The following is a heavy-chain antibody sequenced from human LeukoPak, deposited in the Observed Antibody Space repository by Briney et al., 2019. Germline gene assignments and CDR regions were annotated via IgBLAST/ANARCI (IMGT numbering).Heavy chain of an antibody. J-gene: IGHJ4*02. CDR2: INPNSGGT. V-gene: IGHV1-2*02. Sequence: ASVKVSCKASGYTFTGYYMHWVRQAPGQGLEWMGWINPNSGGTNYAQKFQGRVTMTTDTSTSTAYMELRSLRSDDTAVYYCAKQIVLRYFDFDYWGQGTLVTVSS. CDR1: GYTFTGYY. D-gene: IGHD3-9*01. CDR3: AKQIVLRYFDFDY.